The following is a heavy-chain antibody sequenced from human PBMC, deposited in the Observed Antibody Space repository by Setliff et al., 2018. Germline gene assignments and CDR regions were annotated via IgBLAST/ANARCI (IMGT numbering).Heavy chain of an antibody. CDR2: IKQDGSEK. Sequence: PGGSLRLSCAASGFSLRIFWMSWVRQTPGRGLEWVATIKQDGSEKFYADSVKGRFTISRDNAKNSLFLQMNSLRADDTAVYYCARPGRSNYWDSFDYWGQGTLVTVSS. CDR1: GFSLRIFW. CDR3: ARPGRSNYWDSFDY. J-gene: IGHJ4*02. V-gene: IGHV3-7*01. D-gene: IGHD3-10*01.